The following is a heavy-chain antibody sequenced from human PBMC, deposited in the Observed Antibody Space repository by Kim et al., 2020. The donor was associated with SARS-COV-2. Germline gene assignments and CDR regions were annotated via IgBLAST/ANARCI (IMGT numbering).Heavy chain of an antibody. V-gene: IGHV5-51*01. CDR3: ARPARFYDILTGYYRPGEFDY. CDR1: GYSFTSYW. J-gene: IGHJ4*02. D-gene: IGHD3-9*01. CDR2: IYPSDSET. Sequence: GESLKISCKGSGYSFTSYWIGWVRQMPGKGLEWMGIIYPSDSETRYSPSFQGQVTISADKSISTAYLQWSSLKASDTAIYYCARPARFYDILTGYYRPGEFDYWGQGTLATVSS.